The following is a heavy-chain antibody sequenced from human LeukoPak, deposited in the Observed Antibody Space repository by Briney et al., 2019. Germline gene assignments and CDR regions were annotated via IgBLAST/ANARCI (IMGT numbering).Heavy chain of an antibody. Sequence: SETLSLTCSVSGGSICSLYWSWIRQPPGKGREWIGYIYYTGSTNYNPSLKSRVTMFVDMSKNQFSLRLSSVTAADTAVYYCARHRAYSSSSPFDYWGQGNLVTVSS. D-gene: IGHD6-6*01. CDR3: ARHRAYSSSSPFDY. CDR2: IYYTGST. J-gene: IGHJ4*02. V-gene: IGHV4-59*08. CDR1: GGSICSLY.